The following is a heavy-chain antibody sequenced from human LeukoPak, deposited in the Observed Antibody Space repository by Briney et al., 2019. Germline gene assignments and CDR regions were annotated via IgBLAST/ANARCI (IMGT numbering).Heavy chain of an antibody. D-gene: IGHD3-16*01. J-gene: IGHJ4*02. CDR2: INNDGTCA. CDR1: GFTFSSYW. V-gene: IGHV3-74*01. Sequence: GGSLRLSCVASGFTFSSYWLHWVRQAPGNGLVWISHINNDGTCATYAESVKGRFTISRDNAKNTLFLQMNSLRAEDTAVYYCARINYEGDSWGQGTLVTVSS. CDR3: ARINYEGDS.